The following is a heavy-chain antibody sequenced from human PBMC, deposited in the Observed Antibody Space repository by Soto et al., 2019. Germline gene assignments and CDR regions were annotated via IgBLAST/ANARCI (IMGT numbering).Heavy chain of an antibody. V-gene: IGHV4-39*01. CDR3: ARHSSLGYCTNGVCYLSWFDP. CDR2: IYYSGST. Sequence: SETLSLTCTVSGGSISSSSYYWGWIRQPPGKGLEWIGSIYYSGSTYYNPSLKSRVTISVDTSKNQFSLKLSSVTAADTAVYYCARHSSLGYCTNGVCYLSWFDPWGQGTLVTVSS. D-gene: IGHD2-8*01. J-gene: IGHJ5*02. CDR1: GGSISSSSYY.